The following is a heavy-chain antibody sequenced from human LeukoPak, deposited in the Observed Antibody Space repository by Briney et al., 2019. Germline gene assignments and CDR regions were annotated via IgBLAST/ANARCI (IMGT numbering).Heavy chain of an antibody. CDR3: AKGSRPAATCDY. V-gene: IGHV1-46*01. CDR1: GYTFTSYY. D-gene: IGHD2-15*01. J-gene: IGHJ4*02. CDR2: INPSGGST. Sequence: ASVKVSCKASGYTFTSYYIHWVRQAPGQGLEWMGIINPSGGSTNYAQKFQGRVTMTRDTSTSTVYMELSSLRSEDTAVYYCAKGSRPAATCDYWGQGTLVTVSS.